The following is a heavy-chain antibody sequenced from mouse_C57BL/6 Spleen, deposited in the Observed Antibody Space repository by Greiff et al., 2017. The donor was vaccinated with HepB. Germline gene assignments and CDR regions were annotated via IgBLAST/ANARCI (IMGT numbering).Heavy chain of an antibody. CDR3: ARTSDY. Sequence: VQVVESGPELVKPGASVKISCKASGYAFSSSWMNWVKQRPGKGLEWIGRIYPGDGDTNYNGKFKGKATLTADKSSSTAYMQLSSLTSEDSAVYFCARTSDYWGQGTTLTVSS. CDR2: IYPGDGDT. V-gene: IGHV1-82*01. CDR1: GYAFSSSW. J-gene: IGHJ2*01.